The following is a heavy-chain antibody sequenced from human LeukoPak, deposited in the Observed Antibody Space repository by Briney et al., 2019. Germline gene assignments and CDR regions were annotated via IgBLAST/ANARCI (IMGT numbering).Heavy chain of an antibody. Sequence: ASVKVSCKASGSIFIGYGLSWVRQAPGQGLEWMGWINTDNGQTDFAQKFQDRIIMTTDTSTSTAYLEVTSLRSDDTAVYYCARGGGTYWADHWGQGTLVTVSS. D-gene: IGHD1-26*01. J-gene: IGHJ1*01. CDR2: INTDNGQT. CDR1: GSIFIGYG. CDR3: ARGGGTYWADH. V-gene: IGHV1-18*01.